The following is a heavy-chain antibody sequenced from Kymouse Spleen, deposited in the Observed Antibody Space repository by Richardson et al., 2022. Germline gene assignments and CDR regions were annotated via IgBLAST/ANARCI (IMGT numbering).Heavy chain of an antibody. Sequence: EVQLVESGGGLVKPGGSLRLSCAASGFTFSNAWMSWVRQAPGKGLEWVGRIKSKTDGGTTDYAAPVKGRFTISRDDSKNTLYLQMNSLKTEDTAVYYCTTHNWNYGGPYYFDYWGQGTLVTVSS. J-gene: IGHJ4*02. CDR2: IKSKTDGGTT. CDR1: GFTFSNAW. CDR3: TTHNWNYGGPYYFDY. V-gene: IGHV3-15*01. D-gene: IGHD1-7*01.